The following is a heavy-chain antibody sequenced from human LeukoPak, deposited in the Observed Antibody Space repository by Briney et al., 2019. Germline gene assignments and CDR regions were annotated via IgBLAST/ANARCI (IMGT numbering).Heavy chain of an antibody. V-gene: IGHV3-23*01. CDR1: GFTLSTNA. D-gene: IGHD1-26*01. J-gene: IGHJ4*02. Sequence: GGSLRLSCLPSGFTLSTNAMSWVRQAPGKGLEWISGISGSGASTYYADSVKARFTISRDDSRNTLYLQMNSLRGDDTAVYYCAKDVGKWESLHFFDYWGQGTLVTVSS. CDR3: AKDVGKWESLHFFDY. CDR2: ISGSGAST.